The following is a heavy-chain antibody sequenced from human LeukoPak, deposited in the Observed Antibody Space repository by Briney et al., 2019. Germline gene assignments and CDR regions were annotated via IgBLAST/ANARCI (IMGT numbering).Heavy chain of an antibody. CDR3: ARGEYSTSDFYYSGMDV. CDR1: GGSISSYY. V-gene: IGHV4-59*01. Sequence: SETLSLTCTVSGGSISSYYWSWIRQPPGKGLEWIGYIYYSGSTNYNPSLKSRVTISVDTSKNQFSLKLSSVTAADTAVYYCARGEYSTSDFYYSGMDVWGQGTTVTVSS. J-gene: IGHJ6*02. CDR2: IYYSGST. D-gene: IGHD6-13*01.